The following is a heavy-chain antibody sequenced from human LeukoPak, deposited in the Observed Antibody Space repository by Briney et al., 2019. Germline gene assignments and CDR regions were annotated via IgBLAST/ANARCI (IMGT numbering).Heavy chain of an antibody. CDR1: GGSISSSSYY. CDR2: IYYSGST. V-gene: IGHV4-39*07. J-gene: IGHJ4*02. CDR3: ARFYSSIRALAR. D-gene: IGHD6-13*01. Sequence: SETLSLTCTVSGGSISSSSYYWGWIRQPPGKGLEWIGSIYYSGSTNYNPSLKSRVTISVDTSKNQFSLKLSSVTAADTAVYYCARFYSSIRALARWGQGTLVTVSS.